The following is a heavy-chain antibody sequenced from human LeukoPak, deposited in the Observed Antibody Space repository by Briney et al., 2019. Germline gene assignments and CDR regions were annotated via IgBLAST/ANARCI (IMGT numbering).Heavy chain of an antibody. CDR3: ARGDGYNDAEYLQH. J-gene: IGHJ1*01. CDR1: GFTFSSYG. D-gene: IGHD5-24*01. V-gene: IGHV3-33*01. Sequence: GGSLRLSCAASGFTFSSYGMHWVRQAPGKGLEWVAVIWYDGSNKYYGDSVKGRVTISRDNSKKTLYLQMNSLRVEDTAVYYCARGDGYNDAEYLQHWGQGTLVTVS. CDR2: IWYDGSNK.